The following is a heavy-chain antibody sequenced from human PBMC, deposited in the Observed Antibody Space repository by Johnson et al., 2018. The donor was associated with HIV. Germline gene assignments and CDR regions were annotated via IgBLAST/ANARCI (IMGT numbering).Heavy chain of an antibody. CDR1: AFTVSSNY. Sequence: VQLVESGGGFIQPGGSLRLSCAASAFTVSSNYMSWVRQAPGKGLEWVSVIYSGDTTYYADSVKGRFTISRDNSKNTLYLQMSSLRAEDTAVYYCARAYSYGAFDIWGQGTIVTVSS. CDR2: IYSGDTT. V-gene: IGHV3-53*01. D-gene: IGHD5-18*01. J-gene: IGHJ3*02. CDR3: ARAYSYGAFDI.